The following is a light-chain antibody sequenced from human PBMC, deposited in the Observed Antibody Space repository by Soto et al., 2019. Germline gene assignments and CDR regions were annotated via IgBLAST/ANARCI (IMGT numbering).Light chain of an antibody. CDR2: GAS. V-gene: IGKV1-39*01. J-gene: IGKJ2*01. CDR3: QHSFSNPYT. Sequence: EIQMTQSPSSLSASVGDRVTITCRASQTISTYLNWYQHKPGTAPKLLIYGASSLQSGVPSRFSGIGSGTDFTLTINSLQPEDFATYYCQHSFSNPYTFGQGTKLEI. CDR1: QTISTY.